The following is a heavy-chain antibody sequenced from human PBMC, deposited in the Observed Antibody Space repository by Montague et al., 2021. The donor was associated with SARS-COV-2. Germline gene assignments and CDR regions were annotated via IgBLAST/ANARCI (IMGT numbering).Heavy chain of an antibody. V-gene: IGHV3-33*08. Sequence: SLRLSCAASGFTFSSYGMHWVRQAPGKGLEWVAVIWYDGSNKYYADSVKGRFTISRDNSKNTLYLQMNSLRAEDTAVYYCARDWSWFGEYDQGYFDYWGQGTLVAVSS. J-gene: IGHJ4*02. CDR2: IWYDGSNK. D-gene: IGHD3-10*01. CDR3: ARDWSWFGEYDQGYFDY. CDR1: GFTFSSYG.